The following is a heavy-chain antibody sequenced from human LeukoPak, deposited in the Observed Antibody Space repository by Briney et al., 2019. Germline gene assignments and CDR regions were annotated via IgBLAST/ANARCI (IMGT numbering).Heavy chain of an antibody. CDR1: GFTFSSYA. Sequence: GGSLRLSCAASGFTFSSYAMHWVRQAPGKGLEWVAVISYDGSNKYYADSVKGLFTISRDNSKNTLYLQMNSLRAEDTAVYYCARDYDYDFWSGLDYWGQGTLVTVSS. CDR2: ISYDGSNK. V-gene: IGHV3-30-3*01. D-gene: IGHD3-3*01. J-gene: IGHJ4*02. CDR3: ARDYDYDFWSGLDY.